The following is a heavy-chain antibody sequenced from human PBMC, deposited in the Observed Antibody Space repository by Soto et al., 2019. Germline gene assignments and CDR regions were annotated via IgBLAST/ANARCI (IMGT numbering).Heavy chain of an antibody. V-gene: IGHV1-46*01. CDR2: INPSGGDT. J-gene: IGHJ4*02. CDR1: GYTFASYY. D-gene: IGHD2-2*01. CDR3: ARGYCISTTCYVVHYFDY. Sequence: ASVKVSCKASGYTFASYYLHWVRQAPGQGPEWMGIINPSGGDTSYAQRFQDRVTMTTDTSMSTIYMELSSLRYEDTAVYYCARGYCISTTCYVVHYFDYWGQGTLVTVSS.